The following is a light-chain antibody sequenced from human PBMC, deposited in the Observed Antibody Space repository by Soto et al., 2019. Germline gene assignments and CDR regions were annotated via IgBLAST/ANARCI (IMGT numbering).Light chain of an antibody. Sequence: EIVMTQSPATLSVSPGDGATLSCRASQSISSHLGWYQQKPGQAPRLLIYAASIRATGVPDRFSGSGSGAELTLTISSLQSEDFAVDYCQQYNQWPRTFGQGTKVEIK. CDR3: QQYNQWPRT. CDR2: AAS. J-gene: IGKJ1*01. CDR1: QSISSH. V-gene: IGKV3-15*01.